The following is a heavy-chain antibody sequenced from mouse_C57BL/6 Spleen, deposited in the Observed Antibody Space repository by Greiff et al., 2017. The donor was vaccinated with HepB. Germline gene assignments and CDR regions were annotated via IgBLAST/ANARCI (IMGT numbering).Heavy chain of an antibody. CDR2: INPNYGTT. CDR3: ARPGSYGEILAY. J-gene: IGHJ3*01. CDR1: GYSFTDYN. D-gene: IGHD1-1*02. V-gene: IGHV1-39*01. Sequence: VHVKQSGPELVKPGASVKISCKASGYSFTDYNMNWVKQSNGKSLEWIGVINPNYGTTSYNQKFKGKATLTVDQSSSTAYMQLNSLTSEDSAVYYCARPGSYGEILAYWGQGTLVTVSA.